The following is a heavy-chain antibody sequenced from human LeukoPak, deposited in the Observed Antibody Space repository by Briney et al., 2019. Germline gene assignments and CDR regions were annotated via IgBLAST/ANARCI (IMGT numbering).Heavy chain of an antibody. J-gene: IGHJ3*02. V-gene: IGHV1-69*05. D-gene: IGHD1-26*01. CDR3: AREYSGSYYGAFDI. CDR2: IIPIFGTA. Sequence: GASVKVSCKASGGTFSSYAISWVPQAPGQGLEWMGRIIPIFGTANYAQKFQGRVTITTDESTSTAYMELSSLRSEDTAVYYCAREYSGSYYGAFDIWGQGTMVTVSS. CDR1: GGTFSSYA.